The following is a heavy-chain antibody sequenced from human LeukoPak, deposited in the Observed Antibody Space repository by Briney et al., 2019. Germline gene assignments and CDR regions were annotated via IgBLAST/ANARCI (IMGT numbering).Heavy chain of an antibody. V-gene: IGHV4-39*01. D-gene: IGHD5-18*01. CDR1: GVSISSSSYY. CDR2: IYYSGST. J-gene: IGHJ4*02. Sequence: PSETLSLTCTVSGVSISSSSYYWRWIRQPPGKGLEWIGSIYYSGSTYYNPSLKSRVTISVDTSKNQFSLKLSSVTAADTAVYYCARRDSYGLDYWGQGTLVTVSS. CDR3: ARRDSYGLDY.